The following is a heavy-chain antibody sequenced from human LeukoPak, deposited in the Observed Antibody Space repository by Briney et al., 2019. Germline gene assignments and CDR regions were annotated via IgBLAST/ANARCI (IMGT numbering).Heavy chain of an antibody. J-gene: IGHJ4*02. CDR3: ARGPPNWGYDY. CDR1: GYTFTSYD. D-gene: IGHD7-27*01. Sequence: ASGKVSCKASGYTFTSYDFNWVRQATGQRPEWMGWMSPNSGDTGYAQKFQDRVTMTRNTSISTAYMELSSLRSDDTAVYYCARGPPNWGYDYWGPGTLVTVSS. CDR2: MSPNSGDT. V-gene: IGHV1-8*01.